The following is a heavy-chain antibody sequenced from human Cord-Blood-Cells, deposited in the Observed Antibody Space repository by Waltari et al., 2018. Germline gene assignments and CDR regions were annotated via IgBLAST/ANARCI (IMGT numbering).Heavy chain of an antibody. D-gene: IGHD2-2*01. J-gene: IGHJ5*02. CDR2: IYHSGST. V-gene: IGHV4-38-2*02. Sequence: QVQLQESGPGLVKPSETLSLTCTVSGYSISSGYYWGWIRQPPGKGLEWIGSIYHSGSTDYNPSLKSRVTISVDTSKTQFSLKLSSVTAADTAVYYCAREAGSSPKMGWFDPWGQGTLVTVSS. CDR3: AREAGSSPKMGWFDP. CDR1: GYSISSGYY.